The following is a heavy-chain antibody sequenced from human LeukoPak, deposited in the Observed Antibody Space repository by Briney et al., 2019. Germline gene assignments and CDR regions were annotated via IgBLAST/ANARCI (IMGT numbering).Heavy chain of an antibody. V-gene: IGHV1-18*01. J-gene: IGHJ3*02. CDR2: ISAYNGNT. D-gene: IGHD2-15*01. Sequence: ASVKVSCKASGYTFTSYGISWVRQAPGQGLEWMGWISAYNGNTNYAQKLQGRVTMTRDMSTSTVYMELSSLRSEDTAVYYCARAKVYCSGGSCSTTDAFDIWGQGTMVTVSS. CDR1: GYTFTSYG. CDR3: ARAKVYCSGGSCSTTDAFDI.